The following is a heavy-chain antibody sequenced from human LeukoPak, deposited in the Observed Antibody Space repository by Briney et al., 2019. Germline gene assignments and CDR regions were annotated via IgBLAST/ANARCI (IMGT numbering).Heavy chain of an antibody. V-gene: IGHV4-39*01. CDR1: GGSISSNGYY. Sequence: SETLSLTCTVSGGSISSNGYYWGWIRQPPGKGLECIGSIYYSGSTYYSPSLKSRVTISVDASKNQFSLKLSSVTAADTAVYYCARRPDGTSHFDNWGQGTLVTVSS. J-gene: IGHJ4*02. CDR2: IYYSGST. D-gene: IGHD6-6*01. CDR3: ARRPDGTSHFDN.